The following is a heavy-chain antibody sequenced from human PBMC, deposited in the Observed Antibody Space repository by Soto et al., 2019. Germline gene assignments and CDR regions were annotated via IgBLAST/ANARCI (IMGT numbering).Heavy chain of an antibody. CDR2: ISSSGSTI. J-gene: IGHJ5*02. D-gene: IGHD2-15*01. V-gene: IGHV3-48*03. CDR1: GFTFSSYE. CDR3: ARDRVGWGYSPEGFDP. Sequence: EVQLVESGGGLVQPGGSLRLSCAASGFTFSSYEMNWVRQAPGKGLEWVSYISSSGSTIYYADSVKGRFTISRDNAKNSLYPQMNSLRAEDTAVYYCARDRVGWGYSPEGFDPWGQGTLVTVSS.